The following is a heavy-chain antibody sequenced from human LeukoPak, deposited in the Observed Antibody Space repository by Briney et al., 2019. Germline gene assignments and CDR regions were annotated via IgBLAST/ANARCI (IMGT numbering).Heavy chain of an antibody. CDR3: ARGIVLMVYAPALNWFDP. Sequence: ASVKVSCKASGYTFTGYYMHWVRQAPGQGLEWMGWINPNSGGTNYAQKFQGRVTMTRDTSISTAYMELSRLRPDDTAVYYCARGIVLMVYAPALNWFDPWGQGTLVTVSS. D-gene: IGHD2-8*01. CDR2: INPNSGGT. V-gene: IGHV1-2*02. J-gene: IGHJ5*02. CDR1: GYTFTGYY.